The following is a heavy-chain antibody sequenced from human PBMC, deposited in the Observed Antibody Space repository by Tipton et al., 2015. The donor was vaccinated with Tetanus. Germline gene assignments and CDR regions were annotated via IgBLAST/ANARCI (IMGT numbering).Heavy chain of an antibody. J-gene: IGHJ4*02. Sequence: TLSLTCTVSGGSLRSGDHYWSWIRQPPGKGLEWLAYISASGSTNSNYSLKSRITISRDTSKNQFSLKLASVTAADTAVYFCARQEPPRRFFYDSSGSSDWGQGILVTVSS. CDR1: GGSLRSGDHY. D-gene: IGHD3-22*01. V-gene: IGHV4-61*08. CDR2: ISASGST. CDR3: ARQEPPRRFFYDSSGSSD.